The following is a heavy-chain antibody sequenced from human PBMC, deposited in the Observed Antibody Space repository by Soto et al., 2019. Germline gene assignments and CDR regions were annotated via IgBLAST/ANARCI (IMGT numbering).Heavy chain of an antibody. CDR2: INHSGSN. CDR3: ARGGSNDWQVAFDI. D-gene: IGHD3-9*01. J-gene: IGHJ3*02. V-gene: IGHV4-34*01. CDR1: GGSFSVYY. Sequence: SETLSLTCSVYGGSFSVYYLSWIRQPPGKGLEWIGEINHSGSNNYSPSLKSRVTMSLDTSKNQFSLKLTSVTAADTAVYYCARGGSNDWQVAFDIWGQGTMITVSS.